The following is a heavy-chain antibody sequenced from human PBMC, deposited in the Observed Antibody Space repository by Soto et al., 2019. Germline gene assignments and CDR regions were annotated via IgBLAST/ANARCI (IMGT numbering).Heavy chain of an antibody. CDR1: GSSISSGDYY. V-gene: IGHV4-30-4*01. J-gene: IGHJ5*02. CDR3: ARYKSGYSYGYPWFDP. Sequence: SETLSLTCTVSGSSISSGDYYWSWLRQPPGKGLGWIGYIYYRGSTCYNPSLKSRVTISVDTSKNQFSLKLSSVTAADTAVYYCARYKSGYSYGYPWFDPWGQGTLVTVSS. D-gene: IGHD5-18*01. CDR2: IYYRGST.